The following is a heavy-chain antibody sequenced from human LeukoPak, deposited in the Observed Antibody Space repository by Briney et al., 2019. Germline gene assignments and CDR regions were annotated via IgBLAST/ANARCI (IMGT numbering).Heavy chain of an antibody. CDR1: GGSFSSEA. CDR3: GRKAGDCGGGSCYSIDY. D-gene: IGHD2-15*01. CDR2: IIPIFGTA. J-gene: IGHJ4*02. V-gene: IGHV1-69*05. Sequence: GASVKVSCKAFGGSFSSEAISWVRQAPGQGLEWMGGIIPIFGTANYAQKFQGRVTITTDESTTTAYMEVSSLRSADTAVYYCGRKAGDCGGGSCYSIDYWGQGTLVTVSS.